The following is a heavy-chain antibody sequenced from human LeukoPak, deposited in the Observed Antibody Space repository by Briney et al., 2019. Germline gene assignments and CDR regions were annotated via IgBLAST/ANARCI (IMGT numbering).Heavy chain of an antibody. J-gene: IGHJ4*02. D-gene: IGHD2-15*01. CDR2: IRYDGSNK. CDR1: GFTFGSYG. CDR3: TRNLGYCTGGGCYADY. V-gene: IGHV3-30*02. Sequence: GGSLRLSCAASGFTFGSYGMHWVRHAPGRGLEWVALIRYDGSNKYYADSVKGRFTISRDNSKNTLYLQMNSLRAEDTAVYYCTRNLGYCTGGGCYADYGGQGTLVTVSS.